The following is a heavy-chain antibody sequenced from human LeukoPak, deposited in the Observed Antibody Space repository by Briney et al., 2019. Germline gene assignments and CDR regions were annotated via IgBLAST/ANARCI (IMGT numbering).Heavy chain of an antibody. D-gene: IGHD4-23*01. CDR2: INAYKGDT. CDR1: GYTLTNYN. J-gene: IGHJ4*02. V-gene: IGHV1-18*01. Sequence: ASVKVSCKASGYTLTNYNISWVRQAPGQGLEWMGWINAYKGDTLYAQKLQGRVTMTADTSTNTAYMELRSLRFDDTAVYYCAREFGHCYGDNCFYFFDTWGQGFRVTVSS. CDR3: AREFGHCYGDNCFYFFDT.